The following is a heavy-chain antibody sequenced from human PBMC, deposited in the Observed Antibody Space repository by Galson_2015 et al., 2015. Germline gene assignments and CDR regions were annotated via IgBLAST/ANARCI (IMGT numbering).Heavy chain of an antibody. D-gene: IGHD2-21*01. V-gene: IGHV3-23*01. CDR2: INGRGDGT. CDR1: GLTFSTYD. J-gene: IGHJ2*01. CDR3: AKSIDYWYFDL. Sequence: SLRLSCAASGLTFSTYDMSWVRQAPGKGLEWVSSINGRGDGTTYADSVKGRFTISRDNSMNTLYLQMNSLRAEDTADYYCAKSIDYWYFDLWGRGTLVTVSS.